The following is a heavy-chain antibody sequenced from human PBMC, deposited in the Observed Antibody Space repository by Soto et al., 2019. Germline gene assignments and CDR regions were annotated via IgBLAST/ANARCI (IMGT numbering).Heavy chain of an antibody. CDR3: AKDRDSSGWFSGYYYGVDV. V-gene: IGHV3-30*18. J-gene: IGHJ6*02. Sequence: GSLRLSCAASGFTFRNYGIDLVRQAPGKGLGWGALISYDGSNKYYADSVKGRFTISRDNSKNTLSLQVSSLRPEDTAVYYCAKDRDSSGWFSGYYYGVDVWGQGTTVTVSS. D-gene: IGHD6-19*01. CDR2: ISYDGSNK. CDR1: GFTFRNYG.